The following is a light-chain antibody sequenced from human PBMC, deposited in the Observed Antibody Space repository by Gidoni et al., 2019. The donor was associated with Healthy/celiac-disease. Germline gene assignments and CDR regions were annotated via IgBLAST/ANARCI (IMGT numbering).Light chain of an antibody. CDR3: QQSYSTPLT. J-gene: IGKJ4*01. CDR2: AAS. CDR1: QSISSY. Sequence: IHLAHTPSSLSASVGDRDTITCRASQSISSYLNWYQQKPGKAPKLLIYAASSLQSGVPSRFSGSGSGTDFTLTISSLQPEDFATYYCQQSYSTPLTFGGXTKVEIK. V-gene: IGKV1-39*01.